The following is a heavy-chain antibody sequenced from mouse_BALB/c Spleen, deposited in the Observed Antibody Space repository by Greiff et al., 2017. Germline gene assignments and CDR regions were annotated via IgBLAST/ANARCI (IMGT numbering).Heavy chain of an antibody. CDR2: INSNAGST. D-gene: IGHD1-1*01. J-gene: IGHJ3*01. V-gene: IGHV5-6-3*01. CDR1: GFTFSSYG. CDR3: ARDRGSSPGFAY. Sequence: EVMLVESGGGLVQPGGSLKLSCAASGFTFSSYGMSWVRQTPDKRLELVATINSNAGSTYYPDSVKGRFTISRDTAKNTLYLQMSSLKSEDTAMYYCARDRGSSPGFAYWGEGTLGTVAA.